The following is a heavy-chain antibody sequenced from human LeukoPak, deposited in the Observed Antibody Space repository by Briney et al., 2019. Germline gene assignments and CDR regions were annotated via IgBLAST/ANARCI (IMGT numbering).Heavy chain of an antibody. CDR1: GYTFTSYG. V-gene: IGHV1-18*01. D-gene: IGHD6-13*01. CDR3: ARGCPASSSCWFDP. Sequence: ASVKVSCKASGYTFTSYGISWVRQAPGQGLEWMGWISAYNGNTNYAQKLQGRVTMTTDTSTSTAYMELRSLRSDDTTVYYCARGCPASSSCWFDPWGQGTLVTVSS. CDR2: ISAYNGNT. J-gene: IGHJ5*02.